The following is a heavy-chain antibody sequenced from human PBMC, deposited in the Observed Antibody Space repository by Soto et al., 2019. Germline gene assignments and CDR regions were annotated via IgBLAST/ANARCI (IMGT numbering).Heavy chain of an antibody. V-gene: IGHV3-23*01. Sequence: GGSLRLSCVASGFTFHSYAMIWVRRAPGKGLEWVSGIRNSGDSTSYGDSVKGRFTISRDNSKNMLYLQMNSLRAEDTATYYCATYIAVAINYWGQGAQVTVSS. CDR1: GFTFHSYA. D-gene: IGHD6-19*01. CDR2: IRNSGDST. CDR3: ATYIAVAINY. J-gene: IGHJ4*02.